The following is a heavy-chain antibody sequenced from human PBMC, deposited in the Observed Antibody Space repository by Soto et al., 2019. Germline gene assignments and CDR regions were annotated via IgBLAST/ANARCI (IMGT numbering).Heavy chain of an antibody. CDR1: GFTFSSYS. D-gene: IGHD1-26*01. CDR3: ARDLEGATHYYGMDV. J-gene: IGHJ6*02. V-gene: IGHV3-21*01. CDR2: ISSSSYI. Sequence: PGGSLRLSCAASGFTFSSYSMNWVRQAPGKGLEWVSSISSSSYIYYADSVKGRFTISRDNAKNSLYLQMNSLRAEDTAVYYCARDLEGATHYYGMDVWGQGTTVTVSS.